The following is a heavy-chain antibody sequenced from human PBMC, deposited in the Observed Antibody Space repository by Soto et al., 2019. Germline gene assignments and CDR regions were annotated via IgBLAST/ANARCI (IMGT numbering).Heavy chain of an antibody. V-gene: IGHV1-8*01. CDR2: VNPNSGYT. Sequence: ASVKVSCKASGYTFTNYDITWVRQAAGQGLEWVGWVNPNSGYTAYAQKFVGRVTMTRNTPLRTAYMELSSLTSGDTAVYYCAREGQMPQHFGMDVWGQGIQVTVSS. D-gene: IGHD3-3*01. CDR3: AREGQMPQHFGMDV. CDR1: GYTFTNYD. J-gene: IGHJ6*02.